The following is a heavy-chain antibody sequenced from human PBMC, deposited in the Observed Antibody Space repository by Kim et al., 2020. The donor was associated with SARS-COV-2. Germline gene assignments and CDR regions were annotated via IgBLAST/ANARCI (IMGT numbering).Heavy chain of an antibody. V-gene: IGHV4-34*01. D-gene: IGHD6-13*01. J-gene: IGHJ4*02. CDR1: GGSFSGYY. CDR3: ARWGATGVYSSSWYGGDYFDD. Sequence: SETLSLTCAVYGGSFSGYYWSWIRQPPGKGLEWIGEINHSGSTNYNPSLKSRVTISVDTSKNQFSLKLSSVTAADTAVYYCARWGATGVYSSSWYGGDYFDDWGQGTLVTVSS. CDR2: INHSGST.